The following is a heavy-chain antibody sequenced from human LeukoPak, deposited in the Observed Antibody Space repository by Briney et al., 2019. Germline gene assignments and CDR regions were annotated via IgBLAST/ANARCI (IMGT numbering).Heavy chain of an antibody. J-gene: IGHJ4*02. D-gene: IGHD3-10*01. Sequence: PSETLSLTCGVSGDSISSSLYYRAWIRQPPGKGLEWIGNIYYNGDTYYNPSLKSRVTILLDTSENNFSLKLSSVTAADTAVYYCARDRYYYYGSGSYYLFDYWGQGTLVTVSS. V-gene: IGHV4-39*07. CDR1: GDSISSSLYY. CDR3: ARDRYYYYGSGSYYLFDY. CDR2: IYYNGDT.